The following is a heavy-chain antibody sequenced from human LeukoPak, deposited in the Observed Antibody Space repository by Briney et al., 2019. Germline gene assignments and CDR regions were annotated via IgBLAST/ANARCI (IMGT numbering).Heavy chain of an antibody. D-gene: IGHD6-13*01. J-gene: IGHJ4*02. CDR1: GGSFSGYY. Sequence: SETLSLTCAVYGGSFSGYYWSWIRQPPGKGLEWIGEVNHSGSTNYNPSLKSRVTISVDTSKNQFSLKLSSVTAPDTAVYYCARAGYRAYYFDYWGQGTLVTVSS. CDR2: VNHSGST. CDR3: ARAGYRAYYFDY. V-gene: IGHV4-34*01.